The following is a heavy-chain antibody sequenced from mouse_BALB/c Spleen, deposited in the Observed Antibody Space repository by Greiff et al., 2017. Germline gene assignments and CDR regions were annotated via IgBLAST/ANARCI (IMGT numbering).Heavy chain of an antibody. J-gene: IGHJ3*01. CDR3: ARAHYYGSSYWFAY. CDR2: IRNKANGYTT. CDR1: GFTFTDYY. D-gene: IGHD1-1*01. V-gene: IGHV7-3*02. Sequence: EVQLVESGGGLVQPGGSLRLSCATSGFTFTDYYMSWVRQPPGKALEWLGFIRNKANGYTTEYSASVKGRFTIARDNSQSILYLQMNTLRAEDSATYYCARAHYYGSSYWFAYWGQGTLVTVSA.